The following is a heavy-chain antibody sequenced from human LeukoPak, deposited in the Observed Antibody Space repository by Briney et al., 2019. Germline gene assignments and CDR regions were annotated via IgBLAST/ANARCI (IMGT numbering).Heavy chain of an antibody. CDR3: AHMITYYYDSSGYYPGY. J-gene: IGHJ4*02. CDR1: GFTFSSYA. V-gene: IGHV3-23*01. Sequence: GGSLRLSCAASGFTFSSYAMSWVRQAPGKGLEWVSAISGSGGSTYYADSVKGRFTISRDNSKNTLYLQMNSLRAEDTAVYYCAHMITYYYDSSGYYPGYWGQGTLVTVSS. CDR2: ISGSGGST. D-gene: IGHD3-22*01.